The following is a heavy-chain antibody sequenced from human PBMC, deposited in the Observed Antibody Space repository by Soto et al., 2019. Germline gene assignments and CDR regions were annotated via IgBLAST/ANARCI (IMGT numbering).Heavy chain of an antibody. CDR3: ARDALTYSRIYNSVY. J-gene: IGHJ4*02. V-gene: IGHV1-18*01. CDR1: GYSFTNYG. D-gene: IGHD1-26*01. CDR2: ISAYNGNI. Sequence: QVQLVQSGAEVKKPGASVKVSCKTSGYSFTNYGISWERQAPGQGLEWIGWISAYNGNIQYEQKFQGRLTMTTDTFTSTGYMELRSLRSDDTGVYYCARDALTYSRIYNSVYWGQRTLVTVSS.